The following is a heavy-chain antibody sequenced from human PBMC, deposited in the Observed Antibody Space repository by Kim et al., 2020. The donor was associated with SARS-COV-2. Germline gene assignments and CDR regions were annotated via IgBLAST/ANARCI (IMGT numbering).Heavy chain of an antibody. CDR1: GFTFSSYA. V-gene: IGHV3-23*03. CDR2: IYSGGSST. J-gene: IGHJ6*02. D-gene: IGHD6-19*01. CDR3: AKVVAGFDYYWYYGMDV. Sequence: GGSLRLSCAASGFTFSSYAMSWVRQAPGKGLEWVSVIYSGGSSTYYADSVKGRFTISRDNSKNPLYLQMNSLRAEDTAVYYCAKVVAGFDYYWYYGMDVWGQGTTVTVSS.